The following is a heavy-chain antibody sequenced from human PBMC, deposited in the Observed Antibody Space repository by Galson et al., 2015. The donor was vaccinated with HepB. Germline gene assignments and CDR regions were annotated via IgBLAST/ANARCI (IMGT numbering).Heavy chain of an antibody. CDR2: IIPIFGTA. D-gene: IGHD3-10*01. CDR1: GGTFSSYA. CDR3: AREQHYSRAQYFDL. J-gene: IGHJ2*01. V-gene: IGHV1-69*06. Sequence: SVKVSCKASGGTFSSYAISWVRQAPGQGLEWMGGIIPIFGTANYAQKFQGRVTITADKSTSTAYMELSSLRSEDTAVYYCAREQHYSRAQYFDLWGRGTLVTVSS.